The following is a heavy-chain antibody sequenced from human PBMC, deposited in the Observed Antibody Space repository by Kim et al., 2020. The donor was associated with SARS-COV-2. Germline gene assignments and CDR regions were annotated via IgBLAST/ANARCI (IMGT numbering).Heavy chain of an antibody. J-gene: IGHJ6*02. Sequence: ASVKVSCKASGYTFTSYAMNWVRQAPGQGLEWMGWINTNTGNPTYAQGFTGRFVFSLDTSVSTAYLQISSLKAEDTAVYYCATPATYYYDSSGYPPPYYYGMDVWGQGTTVTVSS. V-gene: IGHV7-4-1*02. CDR1: GYTFTSYA. D-gene: IGHD3-22*01. CDR2: INTNTGNP. CDR3: ATPATYYYDSSGYPPPYYYGMDV.